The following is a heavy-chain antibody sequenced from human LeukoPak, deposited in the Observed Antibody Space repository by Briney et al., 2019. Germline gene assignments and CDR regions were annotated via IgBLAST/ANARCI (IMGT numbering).Heavy chain of an antibody. V-gene: IGHV3-23*01. CDR3: AKDRSIGTYYTFDH. Sequence: GGSLRLSCAASGFTFNNYVVTWVRQAPGKGLEWVSSISASAAMTYYADSVRGRFTVSGDNSNNTLYLQMSSLTAADTAVYYCAKDRSIGTYYTFDHWGQGTLVTVSS. J-gene: IGHJ4*02. CDR1: GFTFNNYV. CDR2: ISASAAMT. D-gene: IGHD1-26*01.